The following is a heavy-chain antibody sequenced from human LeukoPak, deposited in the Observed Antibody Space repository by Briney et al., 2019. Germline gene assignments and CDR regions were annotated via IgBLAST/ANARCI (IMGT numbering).Heavy chain of an antibody. V-gene: IGHV4-59*13. CDR1: GASISNYY. CDR2: IYYSGST. J-gene: IGHJ5*02. Sequence: ASETLSLTCSVSGASISNYYWSCIRQPPGKGLEWIGYIYYSGSTNYNPSLKSRLTISVDTSKNHFSLTLTSVTAADTAVYYCARTPRSGVWTGYYVWFDPWGQGTLVSVSS. D-gene: IGHD3/OR15-3a*01. CDR3: ARTPRSGVWTGYYVWFDP.